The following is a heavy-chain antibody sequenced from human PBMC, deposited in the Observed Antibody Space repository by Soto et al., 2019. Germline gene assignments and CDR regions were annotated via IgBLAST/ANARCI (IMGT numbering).Heavy chain of an antibody. CDR2: INEDGSEK. CDR1: GFTFSSHW. V-gene: IGHV3-7*01. J-gene: IGHJ4*02. D-gene: IGHD1-1*01. Sequence: EVQLVESGGGLVQPGGSLRLSCAASGFTFSSHWMTWVRQAPGKGLEWVANINEDGSEKYYVDSVKGRFTISRDNAKNSLYLQMNSLRAGDTALFYCARGDNPEYWGQGTLVTVSS. CDR3: ARGDNPEY.